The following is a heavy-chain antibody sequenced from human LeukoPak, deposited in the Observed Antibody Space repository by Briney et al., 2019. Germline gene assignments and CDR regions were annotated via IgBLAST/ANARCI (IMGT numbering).Heavy chain of an antibody. J-gene: IGHJ4*02. Sequence: GGSLRLSCAASGFTFSSYAMSWVRQAPGKGLEWVSAISGSGGSTCYADSVKGRFTISRDNSKNTLYLQMNSLRAEDTAVYYCATGRGYSGYATDYWGQGTLVTVSS. CDR1: GFTFSSYA. CDR3: ATGRGYSGYATDY. V-gene: IGHV3-23*01. CDR2: ISGSGGST. D-gene: IGHD5-12*01.